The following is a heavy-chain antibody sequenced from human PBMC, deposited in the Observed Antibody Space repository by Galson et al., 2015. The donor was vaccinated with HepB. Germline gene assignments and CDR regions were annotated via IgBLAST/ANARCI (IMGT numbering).Heavy chain of an antibody. CDR1: GFTFSDYY. CDR3: AREALLWSFTHAFDI. CDR2: ISSSSSYT. Sequence: SLRLSCAASGFTFSDYYMSWIRQAPGKGLEWVSYISSSSSYTNYADSVKGRFTISRDNAKNSLYLQMNSLRAEDTAVYYCAREALLWSFTHAFDIWGQGTMVTVSS. D-gene: IGHD2-21*01. J-gene: IGHJ3*02. V-gene: IGHV3-11*06.